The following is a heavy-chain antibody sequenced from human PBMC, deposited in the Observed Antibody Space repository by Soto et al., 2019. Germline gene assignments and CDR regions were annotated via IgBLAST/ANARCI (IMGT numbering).Heavy chain of an antibody. V-gene: IGHV4-39*01. CDR3: ATQHHRGTRFDR. Sequence: PSETLSLTCTVSGGSISSSIYYWGWIRHPPGNGLEWIGSMYYSGSTYYNPSLKSRVTISVDTSKNQFSLKLSSVTAADTAVYYCATQHHRGTRFDRWGKGTLVTV. J-gene: IGHJ5*02. D-gene: IGHD1-7*01. CDR1: GGSISSSIYY. CDR2: MYYSGST.